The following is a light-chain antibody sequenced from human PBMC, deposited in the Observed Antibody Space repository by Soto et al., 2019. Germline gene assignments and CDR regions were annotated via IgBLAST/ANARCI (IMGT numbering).Light chain of an antibody. CDR3: MQGPHWPWT. CDR1: QSLVYSDGNTY. Sequence: DVVMTQSPLSLPVTLGQPASISCRSSQSLVYSDGNTYLNWFQQRPGQSPRRLIYKVSNRDSGVPDRVSGSGSGTDFTLKIRRGEAEDVGVYYCMQGPHWPWTFGQGTKVEI. J-gene: IGKJ1*01. V-gene: IGKV2-30*01. CDR2: KVS.